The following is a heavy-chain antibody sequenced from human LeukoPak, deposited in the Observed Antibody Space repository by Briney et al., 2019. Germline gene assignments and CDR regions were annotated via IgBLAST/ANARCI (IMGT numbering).Heavy chain of an antibody. Sequence: GASVKVSCKASGYTFTSYDINWVRQATGQGLEWMGWMNPNSGNTGYAQKFQGRVTITADESTSTAYMELSSLRSEDTAVYYCARDLAVVTAIRPYNWFDPWGQGTLVTVSS. J-gene: IGHJ5*02. CDR3: ARDLAVVTAIRPYNWFDP. CDR1: GYTFTSYD. CDR2: MNPNSGNT. V-gene: IGHV1-8*01. D-gene: IGHD2-21*02.